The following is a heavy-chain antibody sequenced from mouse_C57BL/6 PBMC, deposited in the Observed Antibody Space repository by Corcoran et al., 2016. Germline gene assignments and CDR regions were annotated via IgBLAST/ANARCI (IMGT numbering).Heavy chain of an antibody. CDR1: GYTFTSYW. CDR2: IYPGSGST. V-gene: IGHV1-55*01. CDR3: AIPIYYGSSYDY. D-gene: IGHD1-1*01. J-gene: IGHJ2*01. Sequence: QVQLQQPGAELVTPGASVKMSCKASGYTFTSYWITWVKQRPGQGLEWIGDIYPGSGSTNYNEKFKSKATLTVDTSSSTAYMQLSSLTSEDSAVYYCAIPIYYGSSYDYWGQGTTLTVSS.